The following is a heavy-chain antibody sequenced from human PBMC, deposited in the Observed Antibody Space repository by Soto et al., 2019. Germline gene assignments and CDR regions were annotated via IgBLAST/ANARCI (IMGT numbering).Heavy chain of an antibody. CDR3: ARGAGRYYYYGIDV. V-gene: IGHV4-59*01. Sequence: SETLSLTCTVSGGSISSYYWSWIRQPPGQGLEWIGCIYNTGSTNYNPSLKSRVTISVDTSKNQFSLKLNSVSAADTAVYYCARGAGRYYYYGIDVWGQGTTVTVSS. J-gene: IGHJ6*02. CDR2: IYNTGST. CDR1: GGSISSYY.